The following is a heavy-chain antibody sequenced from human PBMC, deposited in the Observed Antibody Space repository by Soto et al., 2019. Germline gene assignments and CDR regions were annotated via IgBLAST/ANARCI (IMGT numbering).Heavy chain of an antibody. J-gene: IGHJ4*01. CDR2: IYYSGST. Sequence: SETLSLTCTVSGGSISSGGYYWSWIRQHPGKGLEWIGYIYYSGSTYYNPSLKSRVTISVDTSKNQFSLKLSSVTAADTAVYYCARTYDSSGYSTFDYWGHGTLVTV. CDR1: GGSISSGGYY. CDR3: ARTYDSSGYSTFDY. D-gene: IGHD3-22*01. V-gene: IGHV4-31*03.